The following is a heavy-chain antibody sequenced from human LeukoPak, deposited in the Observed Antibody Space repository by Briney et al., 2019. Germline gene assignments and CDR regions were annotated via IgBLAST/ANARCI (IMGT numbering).Heavy chain of an antibody. J-gene: IGHJ4*02. CDR1: GFIFSGSW. CDR2: IKKDGSEK. Sequence: GGSLRLSCTASGFIFSGSWMAWIRQAPGKGLEWVAIIKKDGSEKYYVDSMKGRFTISRDNAKNSLFLQMNSLRAEDTAIYYCTTDTWYSAGHWGQGTLVTVSS. D-gene: IGHD2-15*01. CDR3: TTDTWYSAGH. V-gene: IGHV3-7*03.